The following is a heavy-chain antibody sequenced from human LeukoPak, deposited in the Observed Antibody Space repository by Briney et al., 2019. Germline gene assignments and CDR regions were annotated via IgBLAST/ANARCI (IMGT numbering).Heavy chain of an antibody. Sequence: PSETLSLTCTVSGGTISSYCLSWIRQPPGKGLEWIGYIYYSGSTKYKPSLKSRVTISVDTSRKQFSLKLSTATTADTAVYYCARVRPGYYYGSGSYSAAPGFAFDIWGQGTMVTASS. V-gene: IGHV4-59*01. J-gene: IGHJ3*02. CDR1: GGTISSYC. CDR3: ARVRPGYYYGSGSYSAAPGFAFDI. D-gene: IGHD3-10*01. CDR2: IYYSGST.